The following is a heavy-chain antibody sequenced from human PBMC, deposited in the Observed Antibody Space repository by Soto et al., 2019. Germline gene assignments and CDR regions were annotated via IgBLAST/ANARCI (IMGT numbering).Heavy chain of an antibody. Sequence: GGSLRLSCAASGFTFSSYAMHWVRQAPGKGLEWVAIISYDGSNKYYADSVKGRFTISRDNSKNTLYLQMNSLRVEDTAVYYCARDLYDSLSYYYGMDVWGQGTTVTVSS. CDR1: GFTFSSYA. J-gene: IGHJ6*02. CDR3: ARDLYDSLSYYYGMDV. CDR2: ISYDGSNK. V-gene: IGHV3-30-3*01. D-gene: IGHD3-22*01.